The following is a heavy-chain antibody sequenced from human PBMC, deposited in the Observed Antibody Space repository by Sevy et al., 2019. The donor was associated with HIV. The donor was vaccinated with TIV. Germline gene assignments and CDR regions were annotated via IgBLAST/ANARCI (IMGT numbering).Heavy chain of an antibody. V-gene: IGHV3-15*07. Sequence: GGSLRLSCAASDFPFTNAWMNWVRQAPGKGLEWVGRIKSKTDGGTTDYAAPVKGRFTISRDDSKNTVYLEMNSLKTEDTSVYYCVDIAVARAWDHWGQGTLVTVSS. CDR2: IKSKTDGGTT. CDR3: VDIAVARAWDH. D-gene: IGHD6-19*01. CDR1: DFPFTNAW. J-gene: IGHJ4*02.